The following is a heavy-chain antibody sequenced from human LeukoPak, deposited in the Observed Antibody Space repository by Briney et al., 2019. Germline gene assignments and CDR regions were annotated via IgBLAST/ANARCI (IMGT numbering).Heavy chain of an antibody. V-gene: IGHV3-72*01. CDR2: SRDKANSYIT. Sequence: PGGSLTLSCAASGFTFSDHYMDWVRQAPGKGLEWVGRSRDKANSYITEFAAAVKGRFTISRDDSKNSLYLQMNSLKTEDTAVYYCAREAHSLGKGGAFDIWGQGTMV. CDR3: AREAHSLGKGGAFDI. D-gene: IGHD7-27*01. CDR1: GFTFSDHY. J-gene: IGHJ3*02.